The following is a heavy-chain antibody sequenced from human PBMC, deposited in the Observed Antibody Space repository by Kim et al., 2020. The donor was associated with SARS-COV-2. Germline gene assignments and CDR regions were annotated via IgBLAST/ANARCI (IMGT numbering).Heavy chain of an antibody. D-gene: IGHD3-16*01. CDR2: INPNNGGT. Sequence: ASVKVSCKASGYTFTGYYIQWVRQAPGQGLEWMGRINPNNGGTIYAQKFQGRVTMTTDTSTNTAYLELSGLRSDDTAFYYFMSAQRPAYSYRFLWGQGTLVTVS. CDR3: MSAQRPAYSYRFL. CDR1: GYTFTGYY. V-gene: IGHV1-2*06. J-gene: IGHJ4*02.